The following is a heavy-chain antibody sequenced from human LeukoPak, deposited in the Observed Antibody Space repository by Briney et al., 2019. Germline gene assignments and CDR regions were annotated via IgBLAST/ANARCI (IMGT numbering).Heavy chain of an antibody. J-gene: IGHJ5*02. V-gene: IGHV1-46*01. CDR3: AKRAGSAWSAGP. CDR2: INPSGGST. CDR1: GYTFTSYY. D-gene: IGHD3-10*01. Sequence: ASVKVSCKASGYTFTSYYMHWVRQAPGQGLEWMGIINPSGGSTSYAQKFQGRVTMTRDTSTSTVYMELSSLRSEDTAVYYCAKRAGSAWSAGPWGQGTLVTVSS.